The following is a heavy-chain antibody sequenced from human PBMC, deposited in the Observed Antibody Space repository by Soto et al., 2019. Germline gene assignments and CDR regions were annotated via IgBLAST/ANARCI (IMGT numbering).Heavy chain of an antibody. CDR2: ISSSSSYI. D-gene: IGHD2-2*01. CDR1: GFTFSSYS. Sequence: GGSLRLSCAASGFTFSSYSMNWVRQAPGKGLEWVSSISSSSSYIYYADSVKGRFTISRDNAKNSLYLQMNSLRAEDTAVYYCARDVVPATNWIDPWGQGTLVTVST. V-gene: IGHV3-21*01. J-gene: IGHJ5*02. CDR3: ARDVVPATNWIDP.